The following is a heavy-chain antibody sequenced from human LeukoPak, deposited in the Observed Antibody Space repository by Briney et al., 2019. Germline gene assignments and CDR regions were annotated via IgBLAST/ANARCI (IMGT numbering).Heavy chain of an antibody. CDR3: ASGYYDSSGYYSVGYYYYYMDV. D-gene: IGHD3-22*01. J-gene: IGHJ6*03. CDR1: GGTFSSYA. V-gene: IGHV1-69*13. Sequence: SVKVSCKASGGTFSSYAISWVRQAPGQGLEWMGGIIPIFGTANYAQKFQGRVTITADESTSTAYMELSSLRSEDTAVYYCASGYYDSSGYYSVGYYYYYMDVWGKGTTVTISS. CDR2: IIPIFGTA.